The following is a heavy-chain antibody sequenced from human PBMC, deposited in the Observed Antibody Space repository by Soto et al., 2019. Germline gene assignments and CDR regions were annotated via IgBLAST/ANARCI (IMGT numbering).Heavy chain of an antibody. V-gene: IGHV1-69*06. D-gene: IGHD2-21*02. CDR2: IIPIFGTA. J-gene: IGHJ3*02. CDR1: RGTFSTYA. CDR3: ARRVVTAMDRENDAFDI. Sequence: SVKVSCNASRGTFSTYAIRWVRQAPVQGLEWMGGIIPIFGTANYAQKFQGRVTITADKSTSTAYMELSSLRSEDTAVYYCARRVVTAMDRENDAFDIWGQGTMVPVSS.